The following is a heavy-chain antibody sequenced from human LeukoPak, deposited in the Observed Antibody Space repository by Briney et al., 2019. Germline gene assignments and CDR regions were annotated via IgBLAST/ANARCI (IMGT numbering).Heavy chain of an antibody. D-gene: IGHD1-26*01. CDR3: ARGPGPIAGAKNPFDI. V-gene: IGHV3-30*01. CDR2: ISYDGSNK. CDR1: GFTFSAYA. J-gene: IGHJ3*02. Sequence: GRSLRLSCAASGFTFSAYATHWVRLAPGKGLEWVAVISYDGSNKYYADSVKGRFTISGDKSKDTLYLQMNSLRPEDTAVYYCARGPGPIAGAKNPFDIWGQGTMVTVSS.